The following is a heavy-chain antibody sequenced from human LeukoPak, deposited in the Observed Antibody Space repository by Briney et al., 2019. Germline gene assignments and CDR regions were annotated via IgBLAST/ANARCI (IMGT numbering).Heavy chain of an antibody. Sequence: SCKASGYTFTSYGLSWVRQAPGKGLEWVSIIFGAGKNTTYYADSVKGRFTVSRDNSKNTLYLQMTNFRPEDTAKYYCAKRNTMIRGGPSFDYWGQGILVAVSS. CDR3: AKRNTMIRGGPSFDY. V-gene: IGHV3-23*03. J-gene: IGHJ4*02. CDR2: IFGAGKNTT. D-gene: IGHD3-10*01. CDR1: GYTFTSYG.